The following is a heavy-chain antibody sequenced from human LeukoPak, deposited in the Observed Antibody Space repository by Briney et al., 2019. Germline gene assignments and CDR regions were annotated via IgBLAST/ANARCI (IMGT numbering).Heavy chain of an antibody. J-gene: IGHJ4*02. CDR2: IYYSGYT. CDR3: ARDVAVKKIFDY. Sequence: SETLSLTCTVSGGSIGSNNYYWGWIRQPPGKGLEWIGSIYYSGYTYYNPSLQSRVTTSMDTSKNQFSLRLRSVTAADTAVYYCARDVAVKKIFDYWGQGILVTVSP. D-gene: IGHD6-19*01. CDR1: GGSIGSNNYY. V-gene: IGHV4-39*07.